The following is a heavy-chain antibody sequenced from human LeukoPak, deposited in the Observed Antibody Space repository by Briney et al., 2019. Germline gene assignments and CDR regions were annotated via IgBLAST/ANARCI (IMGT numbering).Heavy chain of an antibody. V-gene: IGHV4-34*01. CDR1: GGSFSGYY. J-gene: IGHJ5*02. CDR2: INHSGST. CDR3: ARDFTYAGSNWFDP. Sequence: MASETLSLTCAVYGGSFSGYYWSWIRQPPGKGLEWIGEINHSGSTNYNPSLKSRVTISVDTSKNQFSLKLSSVTAADTAVYYCARDFTYAGSNWFDPWGQGTLVTVSS. D-gene: IGHD2-2*01.